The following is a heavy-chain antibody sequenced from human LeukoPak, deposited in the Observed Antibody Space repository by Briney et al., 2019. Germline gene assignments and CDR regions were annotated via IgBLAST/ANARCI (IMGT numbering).Heavy chain of an antibody. CDR2: ISDIGGRK. J-gene: IGHJ4*02. CDR1: GFTFSTYA. CDR3: ARSTLSCSTTSCFMGDFDY. D-gene: IGHD2-2*01. V-gene: IGHV3-23*01. Sequence: GGSLRLSCAASGFTFSTYAMSWVRQAPGEGLEWVSSISDIGGRKFYADSVRGRLTISRDNSRSTLYLQMNSLRADDTAVYYCARSTLSCSTTSCFMGDFDYWGQGTLVTVSS.